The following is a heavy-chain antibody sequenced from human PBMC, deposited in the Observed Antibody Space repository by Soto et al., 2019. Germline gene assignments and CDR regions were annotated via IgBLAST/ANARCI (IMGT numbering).Heavy chain of an antibody. Sequence: GGSLRLSCAASGFTFSSYSMNWVRQAPGKGLEWVSSISSSSSYIYYAESVKGRFTISRDNAKNSLYLQMNRLRAEDTAVYYCAGGPNPAVAGTIDYWGQGTLVTVSS. V-gene: IGHV3-21*01. D-gene: IGHD6-19*01. CDR1: GFTFSSYS. CDR3: AGGPNPAVAGTIDY. CDR2: ISSSSSYI. J-gene: IGHJ4*02.